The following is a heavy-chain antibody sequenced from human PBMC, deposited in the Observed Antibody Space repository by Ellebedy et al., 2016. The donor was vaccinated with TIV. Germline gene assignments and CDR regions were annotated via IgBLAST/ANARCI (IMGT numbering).Heavy chain of an antibody. CDR1: GFTFSASG. V-gene: IGHV3-23*01. CDR3: VKGSGTMDV. J-gene: IGHJ6*02. CDR2: ISSGGIT. D-gene: IGHD1-1*01. Sequence: GESLKISCAASGFTFSASGMTWARQAPGKGLEWVLGISSGGITYYADSVRGRFTISRDNSKNTLYLQMNSLRAEDTATYYCVKGSGTMDVWGQGTTVTVSS.